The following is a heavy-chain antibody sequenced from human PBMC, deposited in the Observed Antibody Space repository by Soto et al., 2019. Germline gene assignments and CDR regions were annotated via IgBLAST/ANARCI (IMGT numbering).Heavy chain of an antibody. V-gene: IGHV4-59*12. CDR2: IHSSGSN. Sequence: QVQLQESGPGLVKPSETLSLTCTVSGGSISSYYWSWIRQPPGKGLEWIGYIHSSGSNNYHPPLQHRSHISVDTSKDHFALKPGPVNAADTAVYYCGRGQPSDYYYYYYMDVWGKGTTVTVSS. D-gene: IGHD1-1*01. CDR1: GGSISSYY. CDR3: GRGQPSDYYYYYYMDV. J-gene: IGHJ6*03.